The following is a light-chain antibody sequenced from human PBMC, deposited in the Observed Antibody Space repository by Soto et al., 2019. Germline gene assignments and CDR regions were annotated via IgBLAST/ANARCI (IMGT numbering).Light chain of an antibody. Sequence: DIQMTQSLSSLSASVGDSVTITCRASQSISNSLTWYQQKPGKAPKFLIYVASTLQRGVPSRFTGSGSGTDFTLTISSLQPEDFATYYCQQTFSPPCTFGQGTKLEIK. CDR1: QSISNS. V-gene: IGKV1-39*01. J-gene: IGKJ2*02. CDR3: QQTFSPPCT. CDR2: VAS.